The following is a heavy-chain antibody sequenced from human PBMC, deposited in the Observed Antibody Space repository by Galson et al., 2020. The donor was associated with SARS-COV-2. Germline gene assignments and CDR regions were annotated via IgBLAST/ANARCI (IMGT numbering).Heavy chain of an antibody. J-gene: IGHJ6*02. CDR1: GGSISSGDYC. D-gene: IGHD5-12*01. V-gene: IGHV4-61*02. CDR3: ARGRDGYNSNFGMDV. CDR2: FFTSGST. Sequence: SETLSLTCTVSGGSISSGDYCWSWIRQAAGKGLEWIGRFFTSGSTNYNPSRKSRVTISVDTSKNQFSLKLDSVTAADTAVYFCARGRDGYNSNFGMDVWGQGTTVTFSS.